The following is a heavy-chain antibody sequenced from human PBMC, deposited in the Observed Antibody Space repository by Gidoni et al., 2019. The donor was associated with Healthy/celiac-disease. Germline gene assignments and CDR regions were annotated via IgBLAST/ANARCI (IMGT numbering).Heavy chain of an antibody. CDR1: GGSISSGGYY. D-gene: IGHD3-16*01. V-gene: IGHV4-31*03. CDR3: ARVRGITGFYYYYYMDV. Sequence: QVQLQESGPGLVKPSQTLSLTCTVSGGSISSGGYYWSWIRQHPGKGLEWIGYIYSSGSTYYNPSLKSRVTISVDTSKNQFSLKLSSVTAADTAVYYCARVRGITGFYYYYYMDVWGKGTTVTVSS. CDR2: IYSSGST. J-gene: IGHJ6*03.